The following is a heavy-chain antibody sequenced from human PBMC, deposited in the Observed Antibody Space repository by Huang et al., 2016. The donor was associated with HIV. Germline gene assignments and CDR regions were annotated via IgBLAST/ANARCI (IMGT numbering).Heavy chain of an antibody. CDR2: INPSGGST. CDR1: GYTFTSYY. Sequence: QVQLVQSGAEVKKPGASVKVSCKASGYTFTSYYMHWVRPAPGQGLEWMGIINPSGGSTSYAQKFQGRVTMTRDTSTSTVYMELSSLRSEDTAVYYCASGGYYDYVWGSYRLDYWGQGTLVTVSS. CDR3: ASGGYYDYVWGSYRLDY. D-gene: IGHD3-16*02. V-gene: IGHV1-46*01. J-gene: IGHJ4*02.